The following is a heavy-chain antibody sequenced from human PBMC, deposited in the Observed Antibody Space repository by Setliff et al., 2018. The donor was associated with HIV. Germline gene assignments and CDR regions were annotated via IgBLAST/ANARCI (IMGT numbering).Heavy chain of an antibody. CDR3: ARVNRARGGYFYYMDV. Sequence: SETLSLTCTVSGASISNGYFYWGWIRQQSGKGLEWIGAVFYSGVTVYNSSLKSRSAISISTSRNQFSLRMASVTVADTAQYYCARVNRARGGYFYYMDVWGKGATVTVFS. CDR1: GASISNGYFY. D-gene: IGHD2-15*01. CDR2: VFYSGVT. V-gene: IGHV4-30-4*01. J-gene: IGHJ6*03.